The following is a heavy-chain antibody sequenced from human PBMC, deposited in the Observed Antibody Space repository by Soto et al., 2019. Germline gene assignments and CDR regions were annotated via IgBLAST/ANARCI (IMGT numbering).Heavy chain of an antibody. J-gene: IGHJ6*02. V-gene: IGHV2-5*02. Sequence: QITLKESGPTLVKPTQTLTLTCTFPGFSFSSIGEGVGWIRQPPGKALEWLALIYWDDDKRYSPSLKSRLTITKDTSKNQVVLKMTTMDPVDTATYYCVQSRCGGDCLQSYSSNSYYGLDVWGQGTTVTVSS. CDR3: VQSRCGGDCLQSYSSNSYYGLDV. CDR2: IYWDDDK. CDR1: GFSFSSIGEG. D-gene: IGHD2-21*02.